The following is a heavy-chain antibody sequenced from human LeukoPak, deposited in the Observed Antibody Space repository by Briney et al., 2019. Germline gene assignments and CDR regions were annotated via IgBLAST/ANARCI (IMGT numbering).Heavy chain of an antibody. J-gene: IGHJ4*02. V-gene: IGHV4-34*01. D-gene: IGHD4-23*01. CDR3: AGQSLLGLIVVTYYFDY. CDR1: GGSFSGYY. CDR2: INHSGST. Sequence: PSETLSLTCAVYGGSFSGYYWSWIRQPPGKGLEWIGEINHSGSTNYNPSLKSRVTISVDTSKNQFSLKLSSVTAADTAVYYCAGQSLLGLIVVTYYFDYWGQGTLVTVSS.